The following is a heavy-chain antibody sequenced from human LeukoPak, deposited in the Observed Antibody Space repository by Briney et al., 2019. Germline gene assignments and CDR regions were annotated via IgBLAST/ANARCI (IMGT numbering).Heavy chain of an antibody. Sequence: SETLSLTCTVSGGSMSSSSYYWGWIRQPPGKGLEWIGSIYYSGSTYYNPSLKTRVTISVDTSKNQFSLKLRSVTAADTAVYYCARYYCSGGSCSFDYWGQGTLVTVSS. V-gene: IGHV4-39*01. CDR1: GGSMSSSSYY. D-gene: IGHD2-15*01. CDR3: ARYYCSGGSCSFDY. J-gene: IGHJ4*02. CDR2: IYYSGST.